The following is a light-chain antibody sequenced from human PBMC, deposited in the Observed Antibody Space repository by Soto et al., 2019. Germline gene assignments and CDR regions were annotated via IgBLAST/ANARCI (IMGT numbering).Light chain of an antibody. J-gene: IGKJ1*01. V-gene: IGKV2-28*01. CDR1: HILLYSNAYNY. CDR2: LGS. CDR3: MQPLQTRT. Sequence: DVVRTQSPTALSVTRGEPASMSGRTRHILLYSNAYNYIDWYLQTPGQSPQLLIYLGSNRASGGPDRFSGSGSGTDFTLKFSRLEAEDVGVYYCMQPLQTRTFGQGTKVDIK.